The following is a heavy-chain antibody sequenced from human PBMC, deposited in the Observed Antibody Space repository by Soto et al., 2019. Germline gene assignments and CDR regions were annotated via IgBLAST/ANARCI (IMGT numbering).Heavy chain of an antibody. CDR3: AMADYHKYFFDH. J-gene: IGHJ4*02. D-gene: IGHD4-17*01. CDR1: GTSIGTYY. CDR2: IYYTGTT. V-gene: IGHV4-59*01. Sequence: SETLSLTCTVSGTSIGTYYWSWIRQPPGRGLEWIGYIYYTGTTNYNSSLKSRVTISLDTSMTQFSLKLNSATTADTAVYHCAMADYHKYFFDHWGQGILVTVSS.